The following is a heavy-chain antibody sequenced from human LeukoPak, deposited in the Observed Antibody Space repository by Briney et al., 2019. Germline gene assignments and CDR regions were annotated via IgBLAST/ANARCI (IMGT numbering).Heavy chain of an antibody. D-gene: IGHD3-3*02. CDR3: ARDSFSDYYYYMDV. V-gene: IGHV3-48*03. J-gene: IGHJ6*03. CDR2: ISRGGNFI. Sequence: GWSLRLSCAASGFTFSTYEMHWVRQAPGKGLEWVSYISRGGNFIYYADSVKGRFTISRDDAKNSLFLQMNSLRGEDTAVYYCARDSFSDYYYYMDVWGKGTTVTVSS. CDR1: GFTFSTYE.